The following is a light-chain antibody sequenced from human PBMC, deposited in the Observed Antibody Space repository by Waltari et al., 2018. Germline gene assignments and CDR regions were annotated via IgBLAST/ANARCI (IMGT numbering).Light chain of an antibody. Sequence: EIVVSQSPATLSVSQGDTATVSCRASQSVSTNLAWYQHKPGQAPRLLIHAASTRATAIPARFSGSGSGTEFTLTVSSLHSEDSAVYYCQQYNVWPHTFGQGTRLEIK. CDR2: AAS. CDR3: QQYNVWPHT. V-gene: IGKV3-15*01. J-gene: IGKJ2*01. CDR1: QSVSTN.